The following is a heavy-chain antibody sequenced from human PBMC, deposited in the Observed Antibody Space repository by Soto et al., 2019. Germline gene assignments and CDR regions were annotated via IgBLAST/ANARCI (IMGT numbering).Heavy chain of an antibody. D-gene: IGHD3-3*01. CDR3: ARGDFWSGYYPSDAFDI. J-gene: IGHJ3*02. CDR1: GGSISSGGYY. Sequence: SETLSLTCTVSGGSISSGGYYWSWIRQHPGKGLEWIGYIYYSGSTYYNPSLKSRVTISVDTSKNQFSLKLSPVTAADTAVYYCARGDFWSGYYPSDAFDIWGQGTMVTVSS. CDR2: IYYSGST. V-gene: IGHV4-31*03.